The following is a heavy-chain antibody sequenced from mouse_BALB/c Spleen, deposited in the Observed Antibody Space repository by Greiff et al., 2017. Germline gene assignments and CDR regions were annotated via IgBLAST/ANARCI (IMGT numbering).Heavy chain of an antibody. J-gene: IGHJ2*01. CDR2: ISSGSSTI. Sequence: DVQLVESGGGLVQPGGSRKLSCAASGFTFSSFGMHWVRQAPEKGLEWVAYISSGSSTIYYADTVKGRFTISRDNPKNTLFLQMTSLRSEDTAMYYCARTNWDYFDYWGQGTTLTVSS. D-gene: IGHD4-1*01. CDR1: GFTFSSFG. V-gene: IGHV5-17*02. CDR3: ARTNWDYFDY.